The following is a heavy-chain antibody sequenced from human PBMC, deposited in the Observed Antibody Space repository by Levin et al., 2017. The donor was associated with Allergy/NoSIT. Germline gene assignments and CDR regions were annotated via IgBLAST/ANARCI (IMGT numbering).Heavy chain of an antibody. J-gene: IGHJ5*02. V-gene: IGHV3-23*01. CDR1: GFTFSTYA. D-gene: IGHD6-6*01. CDR3: AKRITGSSPNWLDP. CDR2: ISAIDGST. Sequence: GGSLRLSCAASGFTFSTYAMIWVRQPPGKGLEWVSSISAIDGSTHYADSVKGRFTISRDNSKNTLCLQMNSLRADDTAVYYCAKRITGSSPNWLDPWGQGTLVTVSS.